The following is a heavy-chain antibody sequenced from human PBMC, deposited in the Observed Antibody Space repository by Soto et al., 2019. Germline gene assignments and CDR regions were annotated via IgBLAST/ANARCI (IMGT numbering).Heavy chain of an antibody. D-gene: IGHD3-22*01. V-gene: IGHV3-33*01. Sequence: PGGSLRLSCAASGFTFSSYGMHWVRQAPGKGLEWVAVIWNDGSNKYYADSVKGQFTKSRDNSKNKLYIQMNRLRAKDKTEDKYVRDYDSSGYPRYYFDYWGQGTLVTVSS. J-gene: IGHJ4*02. CDR3: VRDYDSSGYPRYYFDY. CDR2: IWNDGSNK. CDR1: GFTFSSYG.